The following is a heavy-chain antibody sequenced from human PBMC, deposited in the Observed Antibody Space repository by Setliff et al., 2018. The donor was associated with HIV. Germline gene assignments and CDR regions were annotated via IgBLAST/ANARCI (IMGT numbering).Heavy chain of an antibody. V-gene: IGHV4-4*07. J-gene: IGHJ5*02. CDR3: VRVDPPYSYGGWFDP. D-gene: IGHD5-18*01. CDR2: IYRSGDT. CDR1: GGSISTYY. Sequence: SETLSLTCTVSGGSISTYYWSWIRQPAGKGLEWIGRIYRSGDTFYNPSLKSRVTLSMDTSQNQFSLKLSSVTAADTAVYYCVRVDPPYSYGGWFDPWGQGTLVTVSS.